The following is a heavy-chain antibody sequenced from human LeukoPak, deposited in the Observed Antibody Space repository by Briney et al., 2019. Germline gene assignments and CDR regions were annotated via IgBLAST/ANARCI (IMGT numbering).Heavy chain of an antibody. Sequence: GGSLRLSCAASGFTFSSHWMHWVRQAPGKGLVWVSRINTDGSGTDYADSVKGRFTISRDDSKNTLYLQMDSLRVEDTAVYYCAKDLFWNYRGWFDPWGQGTLVTVSS. V-gene: IGHV3-74*01. J-gene: IGHJ5*02. D-gene: IGHD1-7*01. CDR1: GFTFSSHW. CDR2: INTDGSGT. CDR3: AKDLFWNYRGWFDP.